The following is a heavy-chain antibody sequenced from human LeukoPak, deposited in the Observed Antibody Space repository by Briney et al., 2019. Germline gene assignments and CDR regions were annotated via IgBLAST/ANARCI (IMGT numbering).Heavy chain of an antibody. Sequence: GGSLRLSCAASGFTFSSYAMSWVRQAPGKGLEWVSVISGSGESTYYADSVKGRFTISRDNSNTTLCLQMNSLRAEDTAVYYCAKGGSSFGAYYMDVWGKGTTVTVSS. J-gene: IGHJ6*03. CDR3: AKGGSSFGAYYMDV. V-gene: IGHV3-23*01. CDR2: ISGSGEST. D-gene: IGHD3-3*01. CDR1: GFTFSSYA.